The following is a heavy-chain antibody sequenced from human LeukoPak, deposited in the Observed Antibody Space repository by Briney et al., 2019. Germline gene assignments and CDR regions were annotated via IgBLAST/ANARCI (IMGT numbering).Heavy chain of an antibody. D-gene: IGHD3-22*01. V-gene: IGHV3-21*01. J-gene: IGHJ4*02. CDR2: ISETTDYI. Sequence: GGSLRLSCAPSGFTFSDYIMTWVRQAPGKGLEWVSSISETTDYIYYADSVKGRFTISRDNAKNSLYLQMNSLRAEDTAVYYCARDEDSSGYPDYWGQGTLVTVSS. CDR1: GFTFSDYI. CDR3: ARDEDSSGYPDY.